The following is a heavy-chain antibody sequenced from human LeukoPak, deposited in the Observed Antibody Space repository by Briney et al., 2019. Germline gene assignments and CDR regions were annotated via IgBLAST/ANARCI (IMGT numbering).Heavy chain of an antibody. J-gene: IGHJ3*02. V-gene: IGHV3-48*03. D-gene: IGHD2-8*01. CDR1: GFTFSSYE. Sequence: GGGLRLSCAASGFTFSSYEMNWVRQAPGKGLEWVSYISRRGIVTYYADSVKGRFTISRDNAKNSLYLQMNSLRAEDTAVYYCASGNGKMVPDIWGQGAMVTVCS. CDR3: ASGNGKMVPDI. CDR2: ISRRGIVT.